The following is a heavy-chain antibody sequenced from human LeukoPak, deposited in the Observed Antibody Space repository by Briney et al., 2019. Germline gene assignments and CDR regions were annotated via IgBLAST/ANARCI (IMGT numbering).Heavy chain of an antibody. Sequence: GESLKISCEGSGYTFTMYWIAWVRQVPGKDLEWMGVIYPDDSDTRYSPSFQGQVTISADKSISTAYLQWSSLKASDTAMYYCATFSPIQLWLNYWGQGTLVTVSS. V-gene: IGHV5-51*01. CDR1: GYTFTMYW. D-gene: IGHD5-18*01. CDR2: IYPDDSDT. J-gene: IGHJ4*02. CDR3: ATFSPIQLWLNY.